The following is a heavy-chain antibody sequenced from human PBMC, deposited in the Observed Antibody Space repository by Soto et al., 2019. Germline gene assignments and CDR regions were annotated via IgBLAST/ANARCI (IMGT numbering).Heavy chain of an antibody. Sequence: EVQLLESGGGLVQPGGSLRLSCAASGFTFGSYAMNWVRQAPGKGLEWVSVISGSGGSTYYADSVKGRFTISRVNSKYTLYLQMNSLRAEDTAVYYCARRSSSWYFDYWGQGTLVTVSS. D-gene: IGHD6-13*01. CDR3: ARRSSSWYFDY. V-gene: IGHV3-23*01. J-gene: IGHJ4*02. CDR2: ISGSGGST. CDR1: GFTFGSYA.